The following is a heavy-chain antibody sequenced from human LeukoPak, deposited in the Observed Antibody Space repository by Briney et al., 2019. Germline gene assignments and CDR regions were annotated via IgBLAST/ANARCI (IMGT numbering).Heavy chain of an antibody. CDR1: GFSFSNYA. Sequence: GGSLRLSYVPSGFSFSNYAMSWVRQAPGKGLEWVSSISGSGGSTHYADSVKGRFTISRDKTKNTLYMQMNSLRAEDTAVYYCAKSAYYDASGYYREYYFDYRGQGTLVTVSS. CDR3: AKSAYYDASGYYREYYFDY. J-gene: IGHJ4*02. V-gene: IGHV3-23*01. D-gene: IGHD3-22*01. CDR2: ISGSGGST.